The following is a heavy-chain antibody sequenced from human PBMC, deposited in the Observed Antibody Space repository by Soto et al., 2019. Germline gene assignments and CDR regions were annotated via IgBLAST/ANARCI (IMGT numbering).Heavy chain of an antibody. CDR1: GFTFSHYG. J-gene: IGHJ6*02. V-gene: IGHV3-33*01. D-gene: IGHD1-1*01. Sequence: QMQLEESGGGVVQPGRSLRLSCVASGFTFSHYGMHWVRQAPGKGLEWVAVIWHHGGNKYYADSVKGRFTISRGNARNTLYLQMDSLRGEDTGVYYCVSDETQLERRPSYGKDVWGRGTTVIVSS. CDR3: VSDETQLERRPSYGKDV. CDR2: IWHHGGNK.